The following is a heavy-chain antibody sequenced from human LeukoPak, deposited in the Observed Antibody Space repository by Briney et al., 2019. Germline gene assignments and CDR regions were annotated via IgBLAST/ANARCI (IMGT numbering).Heavy chain of an antibody. J-gene: IGHJ4*02. D-gene: IGHD6-13*01. CDR1: GYSISSGYY. CDR3: ATSGWYQTGVY. V-gene: IGHV4-38-2*02. Sequence: SETLSLTCTVSGYSISSGYYWGWIRQPPGKGLEWIGSIYYSGSSYYNPSLKSRVTISLDTSKNQFSLKLSSVTAADTAVYYCATSGWYQTGVYWGQGTLVTVSS. CDR2: IYYSGSS.